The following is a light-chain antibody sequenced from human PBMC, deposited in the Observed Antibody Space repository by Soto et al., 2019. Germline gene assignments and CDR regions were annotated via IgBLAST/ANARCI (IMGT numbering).Light chain of an antibody. Sequence: DIQMTQSPSTLSASVGDRVTITCRASQNVDNWVAWYQQKPGKAPKFLIYDASSLESGVPSRFSGRGSGTEFTLTISSLQPDDFATYYCQRYNSNPRTFGQGTRV. CDR1: QNVDNW. CDR3: QRYNSNPRT. J-gene: IGKJ1*01. CDR2: DAS. V-gene: IGKV1-5*01.